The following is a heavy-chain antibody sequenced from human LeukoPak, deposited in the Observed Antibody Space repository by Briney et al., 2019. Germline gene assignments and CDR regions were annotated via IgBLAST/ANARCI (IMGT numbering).Heavy chain of an antibody. D-gene: IGHD3-22*01. CDR1: GFTFSGYA. J-gene: IGHJ4*02. CDR3: ARDYYDSSGLDY. CDR2: ISSSGDTI. Sequence: PGGSLRLSCAASGFTFSGYAMSWVRQAPGKGLEWVSYISSSGDTIYYADSVKGRFTISRDNAKKSLYLQMNSLRAEDTAVYYCARDYYDSSGLDYWGQGTLVTVSS. V-gene: IGHV3-48*03.